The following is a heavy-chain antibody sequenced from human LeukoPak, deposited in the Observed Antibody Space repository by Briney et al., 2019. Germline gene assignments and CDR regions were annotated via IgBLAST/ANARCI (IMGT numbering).Heavy chain of an antibody. CDR1: GGSISSYY. CDR3: ARAKVVATTFDY. V-gene: IGHV4-4*07. D-gene: IGHD5-12*01. CDR2: INTSGTS. Sequence: SETLSLTCNVSGGSISSYYWSWIRQPAGKGLEWIGRINTSGTSNYNPSLRSRVTMSVDTSKNQFSLNLTSVTAADTAVYYCARAKVVATTFDYWGQGTLVTVSS. J-gene: IGHJ4*02.